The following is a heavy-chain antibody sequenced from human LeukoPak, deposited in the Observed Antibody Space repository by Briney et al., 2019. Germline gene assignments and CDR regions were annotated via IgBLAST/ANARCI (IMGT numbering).Heavy chain of an antibody. D-gene: IGHD2-2*01. CDR2: INPNSGGT. CDR1: GYTFTGYY. V-gene: IGHV1-2*04. Sequence: ASVKVSCKASGYTFTGYYMHWVRQAPGQGLEWMGWINPNSGGTNYAQKFQGWVTMTRDTSISTAYMELSRLRSDDTAVYYCARGRKTRRLVVPAAIHVPRMTGTTLAYYFDYWGQGTLVTVSS. J-gene: IGHJ4*02. CDR3: ARGRKTRRLVVPAAIHVPRMTGTTLAYYFDY.